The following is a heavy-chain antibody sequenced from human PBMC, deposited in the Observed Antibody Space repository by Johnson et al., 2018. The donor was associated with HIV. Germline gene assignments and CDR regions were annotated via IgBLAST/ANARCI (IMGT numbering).Heavy chain of an antibody. D-gene: IGHD6-6*01. Sequence: VLLVESGGGLVQPGGSLRLSCAASGFTFSSYDMHWVRQATGKGLEWVSAIGTAGDTYYPGSVKGRFTISRENAKNSLYLQMNSLRAEDTAVYYCARESELLSSSDAFDIWGQGTMVTVSS. CDR2: IGTAGDT. CDR3: ARESELLSSSDAFDI. V-gene: IGHV3-13*01. J-gene: IGHJ3*02. CDR1: GFTFSSYD.